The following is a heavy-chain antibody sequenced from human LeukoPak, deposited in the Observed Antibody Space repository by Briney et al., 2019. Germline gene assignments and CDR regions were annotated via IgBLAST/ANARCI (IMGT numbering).Heavy chain of an antibody. J-gene: IGHJ4*02. V-gene: IGHV3-23*01. CDR1: GFTFSSYA. CDR3: ARRYSSGWFFAY. CDR2: ISGSGGST. D-gene: IGHD6-19*01. Sequence: GGSLRLSCAASGFTFSSYAMSWVRQAPGKGLEWVSAISGSGGSTYYADSVKGRFTISRDNAKNSLYLQMNSLRAEDTAVYYCARRYSSGWFFAYWGQGTLVTVSS.